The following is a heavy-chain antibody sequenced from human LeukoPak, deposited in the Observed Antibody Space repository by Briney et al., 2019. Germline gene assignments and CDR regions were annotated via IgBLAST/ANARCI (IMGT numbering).Heavy chain of an antibody. CDR1: GGSFSSYY. J-gene: IGHJ4*02. V-gene: IGHV4-59*01. Sequence: PSETLSLTCTVSGGSFSSYYWSWIRQPPGKGLEWIGYIYYSGSTNYNPSPKSRVTISVDTSKKQFSLKLSSVTAADTAVYYCARAHVDTAMARDYWGQGTVVTVSS. D-gene: IGHD5-18*01. CDR3: ARAHVDTAMARDY. CDR2: IYYSGST.